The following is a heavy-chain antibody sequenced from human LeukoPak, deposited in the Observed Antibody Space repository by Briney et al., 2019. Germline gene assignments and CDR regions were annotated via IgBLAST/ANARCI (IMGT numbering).Heavy chain of an antibody. CDR3: ALTTGYSSIWGAFDI. J-gene: IGHJ3*02. D-gene: IGHD6-13*01. Sequence: ESGPTLVNPTQTLTLTCTFSGFSLSTSGMCVSWIRQPPGKALEWLARIDWDDDKYYSTSLKTRLTISKDTSKNQVVLTMTNMDPVDTATYYCALTTGYSSIWGAFDIWGQGTMVTVSS. CDR1: GFSLSTSGMC. V-gene: IGHV2-70*11. CDR2: IDWDDDK.